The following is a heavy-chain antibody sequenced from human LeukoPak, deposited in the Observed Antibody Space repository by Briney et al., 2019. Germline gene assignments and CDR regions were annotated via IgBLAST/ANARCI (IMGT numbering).Heavy chain of an antibody. J-gene: IGHJ4*02. CDR1: GGTFSSYA. Sequence: EASVKVSCXASGGTFSSYAISWVRQAPGQGLGWMGRIIPIFGTANYAQKFQGRVTITTDESTSTAYMELSSLRSEDTAVYYCASHMVARFDYWGQGTLVTVSS. CDR2: IIPIFGTA. CDR3: ASHMVARFDY. V-gene: IGHV1-69*05. D-gene: IGHD2-21*01.